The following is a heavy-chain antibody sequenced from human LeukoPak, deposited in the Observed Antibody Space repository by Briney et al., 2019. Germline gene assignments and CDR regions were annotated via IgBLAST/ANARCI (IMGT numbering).Heavy chain of an antibody. J-gene: IGHJ4*02. D-gene: IGHD3-9*01. CDR1: GFTFSSYG. V-gene: IGHV3-33*01. CDR3: ARGREDYDILTGYYTLLY. CDR2: IWYDGSNK. Sequence: GRSLTLSCAASGFTFSSYGKHWVRQAPGKGLEWVAVIWYDGSNKYYADSVKGRFTISRDNSKNTLYLQMNSLRAEDTAVYYCARGREDYDILTGYYTLLYWGQGTLVTVSS.